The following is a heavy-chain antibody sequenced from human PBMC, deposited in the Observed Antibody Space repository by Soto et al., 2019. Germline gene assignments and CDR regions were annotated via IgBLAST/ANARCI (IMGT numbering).Heavy chain of an antibody. Sequence: KLSETLSLTCSVSGGSITSYYWTWIRQPPGKGLEWIGYIYHSGTTVYNPSLKSRVTMSVDTSKNQFSLELKSLTAADTAVYYCARVVTVTLDYWGQGAPVTVSS. CDR1: GGSITSYY. CDR3: ARVVTVTLDY. J-gene: IGHJ4*02. V-gene: IGHV4-59*01. D-gene: IGHD4-17*01. CDR2: IYHSGTT.